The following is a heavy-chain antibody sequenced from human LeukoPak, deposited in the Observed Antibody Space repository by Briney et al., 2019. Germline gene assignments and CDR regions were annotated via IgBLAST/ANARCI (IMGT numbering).Heavy chain of an antibody. CDR3: AKEKAVADYYYYYYMDV. CDR1: GGSISSYY. D-gene: IGHD6-19*01. CDR2: IYTSGST. J-gene: IGHJ6*03. V-gene: IGHV4-4*07. Sequence: PSETLSLTCTVSGGSISSYYWSWIRQPAGKGLEWIGRIYTSGSTNYNPSLKSRVTMSVDTSKNQFSLKLSSVTAADTAVYCCAKEKAVADYYYYYYMDVWGKGTTVTVSS.